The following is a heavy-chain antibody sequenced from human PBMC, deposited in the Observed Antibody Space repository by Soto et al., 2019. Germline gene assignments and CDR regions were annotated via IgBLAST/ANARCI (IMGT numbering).Heavy chain of an antibody. CDR3: ARHPQAGYNYYFDY. CDR1: GFTFSSYA. J-gene: IGHJ4*02. Sequence: QVQLVESGGGVVQPGRSLRLSCAASGFTFSSYAMHWVRQAPGKGLEWVAVISYDGSNKYYADSVKGRFTISRDNSKNTLYLQMNSLTAEDTAVYYCARHPQAGYNYYFDYWGQGTLVTVSS. CDR2: ISYDGSNK. V-gene: IGHV3-30-3*01. D-gene: IGHD5-12*01.